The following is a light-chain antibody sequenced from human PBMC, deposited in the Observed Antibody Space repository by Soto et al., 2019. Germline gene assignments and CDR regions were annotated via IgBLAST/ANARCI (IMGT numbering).Light chain of an antibody. J-gene: IGKJ5*01. Sequence: EIVLTQSPATLSLSPGERATLSCRASQSVSSYLSWYQQKPGQAPRLLIYGSSSRATGIPPRFSGSGSGTDFTLTISSLEPEDSAVYYCQQRHMWPITFGQGTRLE. CDR2: GSS. V-gene: IGKV3-11*01. CDR1: QSVSSY. CDR3: QQRHMWPIT.